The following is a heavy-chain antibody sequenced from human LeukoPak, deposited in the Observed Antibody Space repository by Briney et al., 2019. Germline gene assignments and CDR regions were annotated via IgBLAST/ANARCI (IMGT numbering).Heavy chain of an antibody. Sequence: PGGSLRLSCAASGFTFDDYAMHWVRHAPGKGLEWVSGISWDSGTLGYADSVKGRFTISRDNAKNSLYLQMNSLRAEDTAVYYCAKDREQSGRRYFDYWGQGTLVTVSS. D-gene: IGHD1-26*01. CDR1: GFTFDDYA. J-gene: IGHJ4*02. CDR2: ISWDSGTL. CDR3: AKDREQSGRRYFDY. V-gene: IGHV3-9*01.